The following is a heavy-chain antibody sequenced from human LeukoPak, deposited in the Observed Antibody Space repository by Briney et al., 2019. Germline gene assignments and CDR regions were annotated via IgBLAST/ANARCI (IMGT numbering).Heavy chain of an antibody. Sequence: GGSLRLSCAASGVTFSSYSMNCGREAPGEGGEWVSYFNNVDKTIKYAASVQGPFTISSATANNSLYPPMTRLRATDPAVYFCVRDHNYDFAYWGAGTLVTASS. CDR2: FNNVDKTI. CDR3: VRDHNYDFAY. D-gene: IGHD5-18*01. V-gene: IGHV3-48*04. J-gene: IGHJ4*02. CDR1: GVTFSSYS.